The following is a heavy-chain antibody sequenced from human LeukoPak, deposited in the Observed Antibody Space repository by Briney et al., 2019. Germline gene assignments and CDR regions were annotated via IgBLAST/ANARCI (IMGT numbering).Heavy chain of an antibody. V-gene: IGHV3-30*03. CDR1: GFNFRSYG. Sequence: GGSLRLSCVASGFNFRSYGMHWVRQGPGKGLEWVAVIAHDGNMKYYGESVKGRFTISRDNSKNTLFLQMSSLTPEDTAVYYCARDLLEWPLGWFDPWGQGTLVTVSS. CDR3: ARDLLEWPLGWFDP. D-gene: IGHD3-3*01. CDR2: IAHDGNMK. J-gene: IGHJ5*02.